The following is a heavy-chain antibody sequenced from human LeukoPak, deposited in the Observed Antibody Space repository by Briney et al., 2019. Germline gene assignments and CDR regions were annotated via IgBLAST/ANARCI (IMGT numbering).Heavy chain of an antibody. J-gene: IGHJ4*02. CDR3: AKDVRCSSTSCLSDY. CDR2: ISGSGGST. CDR1: GFTFSSYA. V-gene: IGHV3-23*01. D-gene: IGHD2-2*01. Sequence: PGGSLRLSCAASGFTFSSYAMSWVRQAPGKGLEWVSAISGSGGSTYYADSVKGRFTISRDNSKNTLYLQMNSLRAEDTAVYYCAKDVRCSSTSCLSDYWGQGTLVTVSS.